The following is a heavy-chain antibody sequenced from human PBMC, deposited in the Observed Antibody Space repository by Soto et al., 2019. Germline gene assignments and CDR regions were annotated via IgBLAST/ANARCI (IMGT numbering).Heavy chain of an antibody. J-gene: IGHJ4*02. CDR1: GGTFSSYA. V-gene: IGHV1-69*13. D-gene: IGHD1-26*01. CDR2: IIPIFGTA. CDR3: ALWGELGLSYFDY. Sequence: SVKVSCKASGGTFSSYAISWVRQAPGQGLEWMGGIIPIFGTANYAQKFQGRVTITADESTSTAYMELSSLRSEDTAVYYCALWGELGLSYFDYWGQGTLVTAPQ.